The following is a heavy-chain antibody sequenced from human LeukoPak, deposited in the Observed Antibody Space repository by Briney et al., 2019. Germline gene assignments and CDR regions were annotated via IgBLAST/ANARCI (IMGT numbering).Heavy chain of an antibody. J-gene: IGHJ6*04. CDR2: ISSSSDYI. CDR3: ARGGSSGWYVDV. CDR1: GFTFSSYS. D-gene: IGHD6-19*01. V-gene: IGHV3-21*01. Sequence: GGSLRLSCAASGFTFSSYSTNWVRRAPGKGLGWVSSISSSSDYIYYADSVRGRFTISRDNAKNLLYLQMDSLRVDDTAVYYCARGGSSGWYVDVWGKGTTVTVSS.